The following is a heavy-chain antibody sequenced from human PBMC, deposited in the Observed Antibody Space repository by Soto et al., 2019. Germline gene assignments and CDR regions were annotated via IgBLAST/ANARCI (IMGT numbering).Heavy chain of an antibody. D-gene: IGHD3-22*01. CDR2: ISGNGEII. V-gene: IGHV3-11*04. J-gene: IGHJ4*02. CDR1: GFTFSDYY. Sequence: GGSLRLSCAASGFTFSDYYIHWIRPAPEKGLEWISYISGNGEIIQYAASARGRFTISRDNAENSVYLEMDSLRAEDTALYYCVKRDFDNRGYYSTFDLWGQGSLVTVSS. CDR3: VKRDFDNRGYYSTFDL.